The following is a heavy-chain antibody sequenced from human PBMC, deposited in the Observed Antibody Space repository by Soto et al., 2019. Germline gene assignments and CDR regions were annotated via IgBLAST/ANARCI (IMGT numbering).Heavy chain of an antibody. D-gene: IGHD2-21*01. CDR1: GFTFSSYA. Sequence: PGGSLRLSCAASGFTFSSYAMSWFRQAPGKGLEWVSAISGSGGSTYYADSVKGRFTISRDNSKNTLYLQMNSLRAEDTAVYYCAKPEALFPGSPIDYWGQGTLVTVSS. CDR2: ISGSGGST. CDR3: AKPEALFPGSPIDY. J-gene: IGHJ4*02. V-gene: IGHV3-23*01.